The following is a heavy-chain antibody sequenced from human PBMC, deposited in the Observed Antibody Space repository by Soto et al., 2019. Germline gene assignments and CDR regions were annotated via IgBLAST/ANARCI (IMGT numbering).Heavy chain of an antibody. V-gene: IGHV3-74*01. CDR1: GFTFSDYW. CDR2: INDDGSDT. D-gene: IGHD4-17*01. CDR3: ARDPTTGLDS. Sequence: EVQLVESGGDLVQPGGSLRLSCAASGFTFSDYWMHWVRQAPGKGLVWVSLINDDGSDTTYADSVKGRFTISRDNAKNTVYLQMNTLRVEDTAVYYCARDPTTGLDSWGQGTLVTVFS. J-gene: IGHJ4*02.